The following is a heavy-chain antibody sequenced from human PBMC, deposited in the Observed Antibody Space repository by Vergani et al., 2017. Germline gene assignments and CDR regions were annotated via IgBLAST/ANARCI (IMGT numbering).Heavy chain of an antibody. J-gene: IGHJ1*01. V-gene: IGHV3-30*02. CDR1: GCTLNTYG. Sequence: QVQILQSGGGVVQPGGSLRLSCTLSGCTLNTYGIHWVRQAPGKGLEWVAFIRYDGTKRFYGDSVKGRFTISRDNSQTTVFLQMNSLRADDSAVYYCTKAGQYDSDNFHDSWGQGALVTVAS. D-gene: IGHD3-22*01. CDR3: TKAGQYDSDNFHDS. CDR2: IRYDGTKR.